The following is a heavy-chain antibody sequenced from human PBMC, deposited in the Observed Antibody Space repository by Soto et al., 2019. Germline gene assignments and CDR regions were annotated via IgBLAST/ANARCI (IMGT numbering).Heavy chain of an antibody. CDR3: ARAIMPRTSVWYFVL. Sequence: QVQLQESGPGLVKPSETLSLTCTVSGGSISGGVHSWSWIRQPPGKGLEWIGQIFDSGSTYYNPSLKRRFTISVDTSRNKFSLRLSSVTAPDTAVYYCARAIMPRTSVWYFVLWGRGTLVTVSS. V-gene: IGHV4-30-4*01. CDR1: GGSISGGVHS. J-gene: IGHJ2*01. CDR2: IFDSGST. D-gene: IGHD1-26*01.